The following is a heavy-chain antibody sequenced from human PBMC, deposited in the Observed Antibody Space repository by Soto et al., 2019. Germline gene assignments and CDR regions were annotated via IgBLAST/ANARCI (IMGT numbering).Heavy chain of an antibody. CDR3: ARLVYDSRLNYLYFDH. D-gene: IGHD3-22*01. CDR2: IYYSGST. CDR1: GGSISSYY. J-gene: IGHJ4*02. Sequence: PSETLSLTCTVSGGSISSYYWSWIRQPPGKGLEWIGYIYYSGSTNYNPSLKSRVTISVDTSKNQFSLKLSSVTAADTAVYYCARLVYDSRLNYLYFDHWGQGTLVTVSS. V-gene: IGHV4-59*01.